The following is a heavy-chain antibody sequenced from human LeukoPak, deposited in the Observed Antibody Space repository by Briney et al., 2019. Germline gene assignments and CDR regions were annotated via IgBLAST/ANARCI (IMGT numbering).Heavy chain of an antibody. Sequence: PGGSLRLSCAASGFTVRSNYMSWVRQAPGKGLEWVGRIKSKTDGGATDYAAPVKGRFTISRDDSKNTLYLQMNSLKTEDTAVYYCAKDDGSGYHTDYWGQGTLVTVSS. V-gene: IGHV3-15*01. CDR3: AKDDGSGYHTDY. CDR2: IKSKTDGGAT. J-gene: IGHJ4*02. D-gene: IGHD3-22*01. CDR1: GFTVRSNY.